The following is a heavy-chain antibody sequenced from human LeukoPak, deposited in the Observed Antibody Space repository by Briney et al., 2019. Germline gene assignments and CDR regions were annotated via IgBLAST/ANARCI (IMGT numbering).Heavy chain of an antibody. V-gene: IGHV4-59*01. J-gene: IGHJ6*02. CDR1: GGSISSYY. CDR3: ARHQGGWSRDYYYGMDV. Sequence: SETLSLTCTVSGGSISSYYWSWIRQPPGKGLEWIGYIYYSGSTNYDPSLKSRVTISVDTSKNQFSLKLSSVTAADTAVYYCARHQGGWSRDYYYGMDVWGQGTTVTVSS. D-gene: IGHD6-19*01. CDR2: IYYSGST.